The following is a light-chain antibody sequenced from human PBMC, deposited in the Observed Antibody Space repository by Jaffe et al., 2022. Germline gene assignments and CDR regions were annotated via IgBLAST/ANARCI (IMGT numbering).Light chain of an antibody. J-gene: IGKJ4*01. V-gene: IGKV3-20*01. CDR1: QSVGSSH. CDR3: QQYGSSPKT. CDR2: GSS. Sequence: EIVLTQSPGTLSLSPGERATLSCRASQSVGSSHLAWYQQKPGQAPRLLIYGSSSRATGIPDRFSGSGSGTDFTLTISRLEPEDFAVYYCQQYGSSPKTFGGGTKVEIK.